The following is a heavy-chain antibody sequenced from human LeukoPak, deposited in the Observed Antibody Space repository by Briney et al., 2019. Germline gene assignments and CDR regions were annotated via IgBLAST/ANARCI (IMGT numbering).Heavy chain of an antibody. CDR3: ASLSGYSYGPSGY. CDR1: GFTFSSYS. D-gene: IGHD5-18*01. V-gene: IGHV3-48*01. CDR2: ISSSSSTI. J-gene: IGHJ4*02. Sequence: GGSLRLSCAASGFTFSSYSMNWVRQAPGKGLEWVSYISSSSSTIYYADSVKGRFTISRDNAKNSLYLQMNSLRAEDTAVYYCASLSGYSYGPSGYWGQGTLVTVS.